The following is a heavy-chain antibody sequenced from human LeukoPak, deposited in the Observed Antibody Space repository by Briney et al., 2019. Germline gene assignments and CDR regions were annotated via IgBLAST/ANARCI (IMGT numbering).Heavy chain of an antibody. D-gene: IGHD1-20*01. V-gene: IGHV3-11*01. CDR2: ISSSGSTI. Sequence: GGSLRLSCAASGFTFSDFYMSWIRQAPGRGLEWVSYISSSGSTIYYADSVKGRFTISRDNAKNSLYLQMNSLRAEDTAVYYCARRRYNWNAIDYWGQGTLVTVSS. CDR3: ARRRYNWNAIDY. J-gene: IGHJ4*02. CDR1: GFTFSDFY.